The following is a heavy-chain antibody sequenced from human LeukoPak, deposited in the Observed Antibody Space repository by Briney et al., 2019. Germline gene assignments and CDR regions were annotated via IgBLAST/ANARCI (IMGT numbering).Heavy chain of an antibody. CDR3: AKTGYSSGGHAFDI. V-gene: IGHV3-23*01. CDR2: ISGSGGST. Sequence: GGSLRLSCAASGFIVSSSYMSWVRQAPGKGLEWVSAISGSGGSTYYADSVKGRFTISRDNSKNTLYLQMNSLRAEDTAVYYCAKTGYSSGGHAFDIWGQGTMVTVSS. CDR1: GFIVSSSY. D-gene: IGHD6-19*01. J-gene: IGHJ3*02.